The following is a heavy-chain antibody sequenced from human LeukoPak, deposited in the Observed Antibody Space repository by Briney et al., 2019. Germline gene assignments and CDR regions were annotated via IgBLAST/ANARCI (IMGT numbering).Heavy chain of an antibody. V-gene: IGHV3-74*01. CDR1: GFTFSTYW. Sequence: PGGSLRLSCAASGFTFSTYWMPWVRQGPGKGLVWLSQIKPDGSNIRYADSVKGRFTISRDNAKDTLYLQMNSLRDEDTAVYYCVRGTSAWKGLDYWGQGIQVTVSS. J-gene: IGHJ4*02. CDR3: VRGTSAWKGLDY. D-gene: IGHD6-19*01. CDR2: IKPDGSNI.